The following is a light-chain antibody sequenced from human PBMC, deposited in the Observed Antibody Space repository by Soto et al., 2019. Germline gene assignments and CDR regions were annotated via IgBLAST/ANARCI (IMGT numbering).Light chain of an antibody. Sequence: ESVLXXXPXXLXLXPGVRATLSCGSLQGVSSSYLAWYQQKPGQAPRLLIYGASSRATGIPDRFSGSGSGTDFTLTISRLEPEDFAVYYCQQYGSSPPWTFGQGTRLEIK. CDR3: QQYGSSPPWT. CDR2: GAS. V-gene: IGKV3-20*01. J-gene: IGKJ5*01. CDR1: QGVSSSY.